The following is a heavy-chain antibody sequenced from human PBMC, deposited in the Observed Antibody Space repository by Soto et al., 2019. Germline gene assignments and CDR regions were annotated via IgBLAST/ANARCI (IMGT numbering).Heavy chain of an antibody. CDR1: GFTFSTFD. J-gene: IGHJ6*02. Sequence: GSLRLSCAASGFTFSTFDMSWVRQPPGKGLEWVSVISGSGVNPYYADSVKGRFTISRDNSKTTLYLQMNSLRAEDTALYYCVRHAKLTTVNDSVGYYYGLDVWGQGTTVT. V-gene: IGHV3-23*01. D-gene: IGHD4-4*01. CDR3: VRHAKLTTVNDSVGYYYGLDV. CDR2: ISGSGVNP.